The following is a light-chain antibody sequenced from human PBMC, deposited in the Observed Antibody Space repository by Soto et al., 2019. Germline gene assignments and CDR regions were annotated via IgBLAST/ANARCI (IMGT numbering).Light chain of an antibody. J-gene: IGKJ1*01. CDR3: SLHAALPPT. V-gene: IGKV3-20*01. CDR2: GAS. CDR1: QSVSSSY. Sequence: ERATRSCRYSQSVSSSYLGWYQQKPGQAPRLLIYGASSRATGIPDRFSGSGGVTAFTPSISSLEPEDSAVFYWSLHAALPPTCGRGTKVDI.